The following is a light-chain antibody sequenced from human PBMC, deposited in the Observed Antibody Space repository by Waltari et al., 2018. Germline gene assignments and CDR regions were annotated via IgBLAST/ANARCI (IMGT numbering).Light chain of an antibody. CDR3: SSYTSSSPPVV. CDR1: SRDVGGYNY. Sequence: QSALTQPASVSGSPGQSTTISCTGTSRDVGGYNYVSWYQQHPGKAPKLMIYDVSNRPSGVSNRFSGSKSGNTASLTISGLQAEDEADYYCSSYTSSSPPVVFGGGTKLTVL. CDR2: DVS. J-gene: IGLJ2*01. V-gene: IGLV2-14*03.